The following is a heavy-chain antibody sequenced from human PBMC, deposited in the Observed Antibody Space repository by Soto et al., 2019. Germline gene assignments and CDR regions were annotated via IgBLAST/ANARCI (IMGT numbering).Heavy chain of an antibody. CDR1: GYTLTELS. D-gene: IGHD3-16*01. Sequence: ASVKVSCKVSGYTLTELSMHWVRQAPGKGLEWTGGFDPEDGETIYAQKFRGRVTMTEDTSTDTAYMELSSLRSEDTAVYYCATVYVAPFDFDYWGQGTLVTVSS. CDR3: ATVYVAPFDFDY. CDR2: FDPEDGET. V-gene: IGHV1-24*01. J-gene: IGHJ4*02.